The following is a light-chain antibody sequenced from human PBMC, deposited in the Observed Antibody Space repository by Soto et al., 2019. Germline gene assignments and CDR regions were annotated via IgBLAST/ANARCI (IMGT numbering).Light chain of an antibody. Sequence: QSALTQPASVSGSPGQSITISCTGTRSDIGAYNYVSWFQQNPGKAPKFMIYDVYSRPSGVSHRFSGSKSANTASLTISGLQAEDEAVYYCTSYTTTNPLALGGGTKLTVL. CDR3: TSYTTTNPLA. V-gene: IGLV2-14*01. J-gene: IGLJ2*01. CDR1: RSDIGAYNY. CDR2: DVY.